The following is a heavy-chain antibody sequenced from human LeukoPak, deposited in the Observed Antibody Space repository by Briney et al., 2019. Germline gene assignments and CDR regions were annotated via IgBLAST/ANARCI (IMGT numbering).Heavy chain of an antibody. V-gene: IGHV3-21*01. J-gene: IGHJ4*02. Sequence: GGSLRLSCAASGFTFSSYSMNWVRQAPGKGLEWVSSISSSSSYIYYADSVKGRFTISRDNAKNSLYLQMNSLRAEDTAVYYCAREYKGGRGYSYGYFDYWGQGTLVTVSS. D-gene: IGHD5-18*01. CDR3: AREYKGGRGYSYGYFDY. CDR2: ISSSSSYI. CDR1: GFTFSSYS.